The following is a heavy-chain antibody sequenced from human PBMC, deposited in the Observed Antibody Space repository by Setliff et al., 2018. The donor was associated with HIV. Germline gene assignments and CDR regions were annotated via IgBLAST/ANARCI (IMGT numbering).Heavy chain of an antibody. V-gene: IGHV4-39*01. J-gene: IGHJ4*02. CDR2: IYYSGDT. CDR1: GGSVSSTSYY. Sequence: SETLSLTCTVSGGSVSSTSYYWGWIRQPTGKGLEWIGTIYYSGDTQYNPSFKSRVIMSVGTSKNQFSLRLISMTAADTAVYYCARMEATRPPRGLDYWGPGTLVTVSS. CDR3: ARMEATRPPRGLDY. D-gene: IGHD6-6*01.